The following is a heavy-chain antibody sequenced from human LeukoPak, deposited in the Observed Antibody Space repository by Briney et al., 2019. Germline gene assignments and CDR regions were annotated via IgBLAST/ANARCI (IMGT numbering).Heavy chain of an antibody. D-gene: IGHD2-2*01. CDR1: GYTFTSYD. Sequence: ASVKVSCKASGYTFTSYDINWVRQATGQGLEWMGWMNPNSGNTGYAQKFQGRVTITRNTSISTAYMELSSLRSEDTAVYYRASGPAKRYCSSTSCYGFDYWGQGTLVTVSS. CDR2: MNPNSGNT. V-gene: IGHV1-8*03. CDR3: ASGPAKRYCSSTSCYGFDY. J-gene: IGHJ4*02.